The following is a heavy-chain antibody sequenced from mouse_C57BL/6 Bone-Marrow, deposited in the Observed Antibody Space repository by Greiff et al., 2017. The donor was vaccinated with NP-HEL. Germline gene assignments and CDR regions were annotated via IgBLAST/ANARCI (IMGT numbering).Heavy chain of an antibody. CDR2: ISYDGSN. CDR1: GYSITSGYY. Sequence: ESGPGLVKPSQSLSLTCSVTGYSITSGYYWNWIRQFPGNKLEWMGYISYDGSNNYNPSFKNRISITRDTSKNQFFLKLNSVTTEDTATYYCARDGYYFWCADWGQGTLVTVSA. CDR3: ARDGYYFWCAD. V-gene: IGHV3-6*01. J-gene: IGHJ3*01. D-gene: IGHD2-3*01.